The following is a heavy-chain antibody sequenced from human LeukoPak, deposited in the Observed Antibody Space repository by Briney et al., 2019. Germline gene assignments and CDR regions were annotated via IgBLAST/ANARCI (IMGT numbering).Heavy chain of an antibody. CDR2: IKQDGSEK. Sequence: GGSLRLSCAASGFTFSSYWMSWVRQAPGKGLEWVANIKQDGSEKYYVDSVKGRFTISRDNAKNSLYLRMNSLRAEDTAVYYCARDLWVRAYYYGMDVWGKGTTVTVSS. CDR1: GFTFSSYW. J-gene: IGHJ6*04. CDR3: ARDLWVRAYYYGMDV. D-gene: IGHD3-16*01. V-gene: IGHV3-7*03.